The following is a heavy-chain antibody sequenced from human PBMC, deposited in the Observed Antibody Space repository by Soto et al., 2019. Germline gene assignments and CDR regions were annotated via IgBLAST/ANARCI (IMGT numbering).Heavy chain of an antibody. CDR1: GGSISSGGYY. CDR3: ARGTIFGVVSYYYYGMDV. D-gene: IGHD3-3*01. V-gene: IGHV4-31*03. Sequence: SETLSLTCTVSGGSISSGGYYWSWIRQHPGKGLEWIGYIYYSGSTYYNPSLKSRVTISVDTSKNQFSLKLSSVTAADTAVYYRARGTIFGVVSYYYYGMDVWGQGTTVTV. J-gene: IGHJ6*02. CDR2: IYYSGST.